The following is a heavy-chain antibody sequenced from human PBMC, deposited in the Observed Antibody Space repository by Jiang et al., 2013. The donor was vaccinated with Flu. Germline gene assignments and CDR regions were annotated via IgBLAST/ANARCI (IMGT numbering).Heavy chain of an antibody. CDR1: GNSFTSHW. V-gene: IGHV5-10-1*03. CDR3: ARPYTVNDAFDM. Sequence: EVQLVESGAEVKKPGESLTISCKGSGNSFTSHWISWVRQMPGKGLEWMGRIDLSDPYTNYNPAFQGHVTMSGDKSTSTAYLKWNSLKPSDTGMYYCARPYTVNDAFDMWGQGTMVTVSA. J-gene: IGHJ3*02. D-gene: IGHD2-2*02. CDR2: IDLSDPYT.